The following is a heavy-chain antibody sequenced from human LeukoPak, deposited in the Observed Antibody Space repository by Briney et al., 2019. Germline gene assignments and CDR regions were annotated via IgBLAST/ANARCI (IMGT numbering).Heavy chain of an antibody. D-gene: IGHD3-16*02. CDR3: ARLGGAIPIPLNY. Sequence: GESLKISCKGSGYSSNSYWIGWVRQMPGKGLEWMGIIYPGDSDTRYSPSFQGQVTNSADKSISTAYLQWSSLKASDTAMYYCARLGGAIPIPLNYWGQGTLVTVSS. V-gene: IGHV5-51*01. J-gene: IGHJ4*02. CDR2: IYPGDSDT. CDR1: GYSSNSYW.